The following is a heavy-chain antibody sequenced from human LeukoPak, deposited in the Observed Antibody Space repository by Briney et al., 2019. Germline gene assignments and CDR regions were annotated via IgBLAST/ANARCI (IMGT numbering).Heavy chain of an antibody. D-gene: IGHD3-10*01. CDR1: GFTFSSYA. CDR2: ISSNGGST. CDR3: ARDITSGSFPTFDY. J-gene: IGHJ4*02. V-gene: IGHV3-64*04. Sequence: PGGSLRLSCAASGFTFSSYAMHWVRQAPGKGLEYVSAISSNGGSTYYADSVKGRFTISRDNSKNTLYLQMNSLRAEDTAVYYCARDITSGSFPTFDYWGQGTLVTVSS.